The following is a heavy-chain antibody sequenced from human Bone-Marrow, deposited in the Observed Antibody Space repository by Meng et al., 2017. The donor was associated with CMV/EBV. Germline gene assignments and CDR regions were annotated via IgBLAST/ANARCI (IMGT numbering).Heavy chain of an antibody. D-gene: IGHD3-3*01. CDR1: GYSISSGYY. J-gene: IGHJ5*02. CDR3: ARDLELLAYEGINWFDP. Sequence: SETLSLTCTVSGYSISSGYYWGWIRQPPGKGLEWIGSIYHSGSTYYNPSLKSRVTISVDTSKNQFSLKLISVTAADTAVYYCARDLELLAYEGINWFDPWGQGTLVTVSS. V-gene: IGHV4-38-2*02. CDR2: IYHSGST.